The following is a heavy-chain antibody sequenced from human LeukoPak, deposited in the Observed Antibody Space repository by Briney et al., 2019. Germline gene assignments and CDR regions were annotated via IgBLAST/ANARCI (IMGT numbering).Heavy chain of an antibody. Sequence: ASVKVSCKASGGTFSSYAISWVRQAPGQGLERMGGIIPIFGTANYAQKFQGRVTITTDESTSTAYMELSSLRSEDTAVYYCARADSSSSTRFDPWGQGTLVTVSS. CDR1: GGTFSSYA. V-gene: IGHV1-69*05. J-gene: IGHJ5*02. CDR3: ARADSSSSTRFDP. CDR2: IIPIFGTA. D-gene: IGHD6-6*01.